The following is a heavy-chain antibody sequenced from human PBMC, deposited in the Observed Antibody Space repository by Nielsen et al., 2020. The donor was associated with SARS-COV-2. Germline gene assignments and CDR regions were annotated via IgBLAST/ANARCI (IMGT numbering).Heavy chain of an antibody. CDR3: AKDIGDTDLYYFDY. CDR2: ISWNSGSI. D-gene: IGHD3-10*01. J-gene: IGHJ4*02. V-gene: IGHV3-9*01. Sequence: GGSLRLSCAASGFTFDDYAMHWVRQAPGKGLEWVSGISWNSGSIGYADSVKGRFTISRDNAKNSLYLQMNSLRAEDTALYYCAKDIGDTDLYYFDYWGQGTLVTVSS. CDR1: GFTFDDYA.